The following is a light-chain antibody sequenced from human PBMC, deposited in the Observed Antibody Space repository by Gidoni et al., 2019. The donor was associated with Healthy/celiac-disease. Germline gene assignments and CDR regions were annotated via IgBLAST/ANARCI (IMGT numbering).Light chain of an antibody. CDR1: QDISNY. V-gene: IGKV1-33*01. Sequence: DIQMTQSPSSLSTSEGDRVTITCQASQDISNYLNWYQQKPGKAPKLLIYDASNLKTGVPSRFSGSGSGTDFTLTISSLQPEDIATYYCQQYDNLPLTFGGGTKVEIK. J-gene: IGKJ4*01. CDR3: QQYDNLPLT. CDR2: DAS.